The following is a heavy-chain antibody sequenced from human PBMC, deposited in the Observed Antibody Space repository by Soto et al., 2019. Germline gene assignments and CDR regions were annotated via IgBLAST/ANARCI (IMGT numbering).Heavy chain of an antibody. CDR1: GGTFSSYA. Sequence: QVQLVQSGAEVKKPGSSVKVSCKASGGTFSSYAISWVRQAPGQGLEWMGGIIPIFGTANYAQKFQGRVTITEDESTGTAYMELSSLRSEDTDVYDCARVQSLRRGNWFDPWGQGTLVTVSS. J-gene: IGHJ5*02. CDR2: IIPIFGTA. V-gene: IGHV1-69*01. D-gene: IGHD3-10*01. CDR3: ARVQSLRRGNWFDP.